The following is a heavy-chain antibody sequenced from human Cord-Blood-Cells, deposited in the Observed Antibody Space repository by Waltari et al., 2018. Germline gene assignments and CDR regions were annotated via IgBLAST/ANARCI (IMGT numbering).Heavy chain of an antibody. J-gene: IGHJ4*02. V-gene: IGHV3-30-3*01. Sequence: QVQLVESGGGVVQPGRSLRLSCAASGFTFSSYAMHWVSQAPGKGLEWVAVISYDGSNKYYADSVKGRFTISRDNSKNTLYLQMNSLRAEDTAVYYCARDPDYSNYVPVYWGQGTLVTVSS. CDR3: ARDPDYSNYVPVY. D-gene: IGHD4-4*01. CDR2: ISYDGSNK. CDR1: GFTFSSYA.